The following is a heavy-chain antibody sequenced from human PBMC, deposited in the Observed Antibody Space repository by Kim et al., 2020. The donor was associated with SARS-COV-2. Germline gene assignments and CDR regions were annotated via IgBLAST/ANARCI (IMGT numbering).Heavy chain of an antibody. V-gene: IGHV1-58*02. J-gene: IGHJ6*02. CDR3: AAHYCSSTSCPEQSYGMDV. Sequence: SVKVSCKASGFTFTSSAMQWVRQARGQRLEWIGWIVVGSGNTNYAQKFQERVTITRDMSTSTAYMELSSLRSEDTAVYYCAAHYCSSTSCPEQSYGMDVWGQGTTVTVSS. D-gene: IGHD2-2*01. CDR1: GFTFTSSA. CDR2: IVVGSGNT.